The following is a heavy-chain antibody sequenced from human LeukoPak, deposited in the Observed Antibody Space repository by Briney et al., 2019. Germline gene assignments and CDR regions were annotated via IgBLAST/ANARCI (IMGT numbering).Heavy chain of an antibody. CDR1: GGSFSGYY. Sequence: KPSETLSLTCAVYGGSFSGYYWSWIRQPPGKGLEWIGEINHSGSTIYNPSLKSRVTISVDTSKNQFSLKLSSVTAADTAVYYCARAARVWTLSVGARFDYWGQGTLVTVSS. D-gene: IGHD2-15*01. J-gene: IGHJ4*02. CDR3: ARAARVWTLSVGARFDY. V-gene: IGHV4-34*01. CDR2: INHSGST.